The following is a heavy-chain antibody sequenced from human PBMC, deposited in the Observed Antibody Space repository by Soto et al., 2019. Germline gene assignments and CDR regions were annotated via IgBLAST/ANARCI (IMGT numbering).Heavy chain of an antibody. J-gene: IGHJ4*02. V-gene: IGHV3-23*01. D-gene: IGHD1-26*01. CDR3: AKGRLAGGTDY. CDR2: ISASGNGK. Sequence: EVQLLDSGGDLVQPGGSLTLSCAASGFTFTNYPMGWVRQATGKGLEWVSLISASGNGKYYVDSVKGRFTISRDHSKSPLDLQMNSLRAEDTALYYGAKGRLAGGTDYWGQGTLVTVSS. CDR1: GFTFTNYP.